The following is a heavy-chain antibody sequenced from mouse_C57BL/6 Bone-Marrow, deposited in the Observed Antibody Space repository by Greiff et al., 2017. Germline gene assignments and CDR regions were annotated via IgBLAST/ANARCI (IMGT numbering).Heavy chain of an antibody. D-gene: IGHD3-2*02. V-gene: IGHV1-69*01. Sequence: VQLQQPGAELVMPGASVKLSCKASGYTFTSYWMHWVKQRPGQGLEWIGEIDPSDSYPNYNQKFKGKSTLTVDKSSSTAYMQLSSLTSEDSAVYYCARELRPHYFAYWGQGTTLTVSA. CDR2: IDPSDSYP. J-gene: IGHJ2*01. CDR1: GYTFTSYW. CDR3: ARELRPHYFAY.